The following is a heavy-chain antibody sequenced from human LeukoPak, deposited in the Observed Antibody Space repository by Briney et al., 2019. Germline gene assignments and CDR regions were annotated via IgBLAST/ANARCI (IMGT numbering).Heavy chain of an antibody. CDR3: AKGLRVWSGSLGYYYYGMDV. V-gene: IGHV3-23*01. Sequence: GGSLRLSCAASGFTFSSYAMSWVRQAPGKGLGWVAAISGSGGSTYYADSVKGRFTISRDNSKNTLYLQMNSLRAEDTAVYYCAKGLRVWSGSLGYYYYGMDVWGQGTTVTVSS. D-gene: IGHD3-3*01. J-gene: IGHJ6*02. CDR2: ISGSGGST. CDR1: GFTFSSYA.